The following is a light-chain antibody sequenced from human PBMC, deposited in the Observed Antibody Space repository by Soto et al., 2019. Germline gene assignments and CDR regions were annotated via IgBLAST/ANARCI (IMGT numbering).Light chain of an antibody. CDR3: SSYAGTHVV. CDR1: SSDVGGYDF. J-gene: IGLJ1*01. CDR2: DVT. Sequence: QSVLTQPPSASGSPGQSVAISCTRTSSDVGGYDFVSWYQQHPGKAPKLMIYDVTKRPSGVPDRFSGSKSGNTASLTVSGLQGEDEADYYCSSYAGTHVVFGTGTKVTVL. V-gene: IGLV2-8*01.